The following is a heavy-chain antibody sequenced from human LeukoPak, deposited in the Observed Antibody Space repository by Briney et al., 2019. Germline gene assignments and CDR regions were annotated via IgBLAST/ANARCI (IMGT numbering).Heavy chain of an antibody. CDR3: ARDPSSGWPYYFDY. CDR1: GFTVSSNY. J-gene: IGHJ4*02. Sequence: GGSLRLSCAASGFTVSSNYMSWVRQAPGKGLEWVANIKQDGSEKYYVDSVKGRFTISRDNARNSLYLQMNSLRAEDTAVYYCARDPSSGWPYYFDYWGQGTLVTVSS. D-gene: IGHD6-19*01. CDR2: IKQDGSEK. V-gene: IGHV3-7*01.